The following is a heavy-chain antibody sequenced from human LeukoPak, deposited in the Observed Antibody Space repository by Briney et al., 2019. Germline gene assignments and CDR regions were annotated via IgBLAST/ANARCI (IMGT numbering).Heavy chain of an antibody. J-gene: IGHJ4*02. CDR3: AKGPLGYCSGGSCQPFFDY. CDR1: GFTFSSYA. CDR2: ISGSGGST. D-gene: IGHD2-15*01. Sequence: GGSLRLSCAASGFTFSSYAMSWVRQAPGKGLEWVSAISGSGGSTYYADSVKGRFTISRDNSKNTLYLQMNSLRAEDTAVYYCAKGPLGYCSGGSCQPFFDYRGQGTLVTVSS. V-gene: IGHV3-23*01.